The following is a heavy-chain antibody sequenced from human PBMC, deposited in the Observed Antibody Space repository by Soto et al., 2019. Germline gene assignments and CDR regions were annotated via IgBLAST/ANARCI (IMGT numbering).Heavy chain of an antibody. CDR3: APDSSGPFPHWFDP. J-gene: IGHJ5*02. CDR2: ISGSGDST. CDR1: GFTFSSYA. D-gene: IGHD3-22*01. V-gene: IGHV3-23*01. Sequence: EVQLLESGGSLVQPGESLRLSCAGSGFTFSSYAIGWVRQAPGRGLEWVSSISGSGDSTYYADSVKGRFTISRDNAKNTLYLQMNSLRAEDTAVYYCAPDSSGPFPHWFDPWGQGTRVTVSS.